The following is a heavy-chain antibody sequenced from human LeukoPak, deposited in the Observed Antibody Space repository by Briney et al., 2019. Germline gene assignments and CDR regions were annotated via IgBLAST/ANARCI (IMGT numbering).Heavy chain of an antibody. J-gene: IGHJ6*02. Sequence: ASVKVSCKASGYNFNMFGITWVRQAPGQGLEWMGWISAHTGNTNYAQKFQGRVTMTTDTSTSTVSMELSSLTSDDTAVYYCARGLTMVRGVIQYYYYYGMDVWGQGTTVTVSS. CDR2: ISAHTGNT. CDR1: GYNFNMFG. D-gene: IGHD3-10*01. V-gene: IGHV1-18*01. CDR3: ARGLTMVRGVIQYYYYYGMDV.